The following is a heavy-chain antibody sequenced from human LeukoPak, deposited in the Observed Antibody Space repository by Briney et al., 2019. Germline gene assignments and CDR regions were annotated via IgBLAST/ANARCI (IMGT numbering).Heavy chain of an antibody. D-gene: IGHD3-10*01. J-gene: IGHJ4*02. V-gene: IGHV3-23*01. CDR2: ISGSGRRT. Sequence: PGGSLRLSCAASGFTFSSYAMSWVRQAPGKGLECVSAISGSGRRTYYADSVKGRFTISRDNSKNTLYLQVNSLRAEDTAVYYCVRERFHGSGAPKFDFWGQGTLVTVSS. CDR3: VRERFHGSGAPKFDF. CDR1: GFTFSSYA.